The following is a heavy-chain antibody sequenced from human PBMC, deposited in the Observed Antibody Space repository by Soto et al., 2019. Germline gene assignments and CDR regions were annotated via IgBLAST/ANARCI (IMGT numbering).Heavy chain of an antibody. D-gene: IGHD2-2*01. CDR1: GFTFSTYT. Sequence: EVQLVESGGGLVKPGGSLSLSCTASGFTFSTYTMNWVRQAPGKGLEWVSYITPTGSSIYYADSVRGRFTVFRDNAKKSLYLQMSSLRAEDAAVYYCARDGDSCSSTNCFWKGFDSWGEGTPGTVSS. CDR2: ITPTGSSI. V-gene: IGHV3-21*01. J-gene: IGHJ5*01. CDR3: ARDGDSCSSTNCFWKGFDS.